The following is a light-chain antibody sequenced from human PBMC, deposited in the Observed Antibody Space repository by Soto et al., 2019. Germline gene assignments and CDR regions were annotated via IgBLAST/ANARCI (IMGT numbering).Light chain of an antibody. CDR1: ETVSYN. CDR2: GAS. CDR3: QQYNNSLPRT. J-gene: IGKJ1*01. Sequence: EIGMTQIQATMSVSPGERVTLSCRASETVSYNLAWYQQRFGQAPRLLIYGASVRATGIPTRFSGSGSGTEFTLTISNAQSEDFAVYYWQQYNNSLPRTFGQGTKV. V-gene: IGKV3-15*01.